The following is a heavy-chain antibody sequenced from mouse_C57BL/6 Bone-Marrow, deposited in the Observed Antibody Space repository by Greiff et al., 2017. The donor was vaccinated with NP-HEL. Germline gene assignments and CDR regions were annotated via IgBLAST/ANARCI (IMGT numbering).Heavy chain of an antibody. CDR1: GFTFSSYA. CDR2: ISSGGDYI. CDR3: TREGVLYPGIYWYFDV. Sequence: EVKVVESGEGLVKPGGSLKLSCAASGFTFSSYAMSWVRQTPEKRLEWVAYISSGGDYIYYADTVKGRFTISRDNARNTLYLQMSSLKSEDTAMYYCTREGVLYPGIYWYFDVWGTGTTVTVSS. J-gene: IGHJ1*03. D-gene: IGHD2-12*01. V-gene: IGHV5-9-1*02.